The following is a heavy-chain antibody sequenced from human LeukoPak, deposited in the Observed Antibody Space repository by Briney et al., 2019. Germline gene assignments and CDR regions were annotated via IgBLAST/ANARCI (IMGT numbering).Heavy chain of an antibody. D-gene: IGHD2-15*01. J-gene: IGHJ5*02. CDR3: ARPLISPDNWFDP. CDR1: GGSISSSSYY. CDR2: IYYSGST. V-gene: IGHV4-39*01. Sequence: SETLSLTCTVSGGSISSSSYYWGWIRQPPGKGLERIGSIYYSGSTYYNPSLKSRVTISVDTSKNQFSLKLSSVTAADTAVYYCARPLISPDNWFDPWGQGTLVTVSS.